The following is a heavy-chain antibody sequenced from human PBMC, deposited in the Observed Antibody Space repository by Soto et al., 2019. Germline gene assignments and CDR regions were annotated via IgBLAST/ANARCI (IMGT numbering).Heavy chain of an antibody. D-gene: IGHD3-22*01. J-gene: IGHJ4*02. CDR1: GFTFSSYW. CDR3: AIRASYYDSSGYFDY. Sequence: EVQLVESGGGLVQPGGSLRLSCAASGFTFSSYWMHWVRQAPGKGLVWVSRINSDGSSTSYADSVKGRFTISRDNGKNALYLQMNGLRVEDTAVYYCAIRASYYDSSGYFDYWGQGTLVTVSS. V-gene: IGHV3-74*01. CDR2: INSDGSST.